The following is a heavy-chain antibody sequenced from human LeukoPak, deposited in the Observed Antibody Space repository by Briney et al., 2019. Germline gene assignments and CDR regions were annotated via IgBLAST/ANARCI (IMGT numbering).Heavy chain of an antibody. CDR1: GFTFSSYA. D-gene: IGHD6-13*01. V-gene: IGHV3-23*01. CDR3: AKFGAAGDIDY. J-gene: IGHJ4*02. CDR2: ISGSGGST. Sequence: GGSLRLSCAVSGFTFSSYAMSGVRQAPGKGLEWVSAISGSGGSTYYADSVKGRFTISRDNSKNTLYLQMNSLTAEDTAVYYCAKFGAAGDIDYWGQGTLVTVSS.